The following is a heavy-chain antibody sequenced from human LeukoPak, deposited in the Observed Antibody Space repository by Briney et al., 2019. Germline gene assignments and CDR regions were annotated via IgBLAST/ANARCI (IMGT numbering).Heavy chain of an antibody. J-gene: IGHJ4*02. V-gene: IGHV1-24*01. Sequence: GASVKVSCKVSGYTLTELSMHWVRQAPGKGLEWMGGFDPEDGETIYAQKFQGRVTKTEDTSTDTAYMELSSLRSEDTAVYYCARSEANSYGFHHWGQGTLVTVSS. CDR1: GYTLTELS. CDR2: FDPEDGET. D-gene: IGHD5-18*01. CDR3: ARSEANSYGFHH.